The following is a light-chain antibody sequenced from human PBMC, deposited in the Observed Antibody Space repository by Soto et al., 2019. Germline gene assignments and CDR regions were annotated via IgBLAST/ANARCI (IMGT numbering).Light chain of an antibody. CDR2: GAS. Sequence: EIVMTQSPATLSVSPGERATLSCRASQSVSSNLAWYQQKPGQAPRLLIYGASTRATGIPARFSGSGSGTESPPTSTSRKSKDFAFYYCQRKKNWPKTLGKGT. CDR3: QRKKNWPKT. CDR1: QSVSSN. V-gene: IGKV3-15*01. J-gene: IGKJ2*01.